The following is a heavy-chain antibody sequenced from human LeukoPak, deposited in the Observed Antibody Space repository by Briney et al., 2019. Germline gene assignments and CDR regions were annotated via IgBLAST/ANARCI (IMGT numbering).Heavy chain of an antibody. CDR2: FGSSGGSA. CDR1: GFTFSSYA. CDR3: AKSRSGWYSPFDY. J-gene: IGHJ4*02. V-gene: IGHV3-23*01. D-gene: IGHD6-19*01. Sequence: PGGSLRLSCAASGFTFSSYAMTWVRQAPGKGLEWVSTFGSSGGSAYYADSVKGRFTISRDNSKNTLYLQMNSLRAEDTAVYYCAKSRSGWYSPFDYWGQGTLVTVSS.